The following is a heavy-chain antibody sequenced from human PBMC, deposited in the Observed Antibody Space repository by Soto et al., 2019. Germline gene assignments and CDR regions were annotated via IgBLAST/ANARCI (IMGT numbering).Heavy chain of an antibody. CDR2: IYYSGST. D-gene: IGHD1-26*01. V-gene: IGHV4-61*01. J-gene: IGHJ6*02. CDR1: GGSVSSGSYY. CDR3: ARATYYSYGMDV. Sequence: SETLSLTCTVSGGSVSSGSYYWSWGRQPPGKGLEWIAYIYYSGSTNYNPSLKSRVTISVDRSKNQFSLKLNSVTAADPAVYYCARATYYSYGMDVWGQGTTVT.